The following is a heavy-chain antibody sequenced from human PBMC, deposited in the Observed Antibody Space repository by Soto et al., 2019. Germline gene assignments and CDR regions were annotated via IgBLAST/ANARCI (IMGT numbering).Heavy chain of an antibody. Sequence: QPLALTCDISGDSVSSNGAAWNCIRQSPSKCLDWLGMTYYRSKWYNDYALSVKSRITINPDTSKNQFSLQLHSVPPEDTAVYYCARWNRYQLQEPVLGEPVRRFDIWGHGTMVTVSS. J-gene: IGHJ3*02. CDR2: TYYRSKWYN. D-gene: IGHD2-2*01. CDR3: ARWNRYQLQEPVLGEPVRRFDI. CDR1: GDSVSSNGAA. V-gene: IGHV6-1*01.